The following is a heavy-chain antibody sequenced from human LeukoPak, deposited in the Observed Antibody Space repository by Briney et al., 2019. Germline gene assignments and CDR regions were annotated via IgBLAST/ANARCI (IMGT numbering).Heavy chain of an antibody. D-gene: IGHD3-16*01. CDR1: GYTFTDYT. J-gene: IGHJ4*02. CDR3: ARGGPHDY. CDR2: INTNTGNP. Sequence: ASVKVSCKASGYTFTDYTINWVRQAPGQGLEWMGWINTNTGNPTYAQGFTGRFVFSLDTSVGTAYLQIGSLKAEDTAVYFCARGGPHDYWGQGTLVTVSS. V-gene: IGHV7-4-1*01.